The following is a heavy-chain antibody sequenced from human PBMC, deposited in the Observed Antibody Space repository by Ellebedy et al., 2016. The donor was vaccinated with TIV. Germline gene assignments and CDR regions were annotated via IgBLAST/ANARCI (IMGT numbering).Heavy chain of an antibody. Sequence: GESLKISXAASGFTFSSHWMHWVRQVPGKGLVWVSRISTDGSSTTYADSVKGRFTISRDNTKKSLYLQINSLRAEDTAMYYCARDLAPVTFWGQGTLVTVSS. D-gene: IGHD2-21*02. V-gene: IGHV3-74*01. CDR3: ARDLAPVTF. J-gene: IGHJ4*02. CDR2: ISTDGSST. CDR1: GFTFSSHW.